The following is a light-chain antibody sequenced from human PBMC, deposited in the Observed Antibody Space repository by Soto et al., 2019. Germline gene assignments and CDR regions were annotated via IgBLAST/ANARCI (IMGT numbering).Light chain of an antibody. Sequence: NFMLTQPHSVSESPGKTVTISCTGSSGSIASNYVQWYQQLPGSAPTTVIYEDNHRPSGVPDRLSGSIDSSSNSASLTISGLKTEDEADYYCQSYDSSNVVFGGGTKVTVL. CDR2: EDN. J-gene: IGLJ2*01. CDR1: SGSIASNY. V-gene: IGLV6-57*02. CDR3: QSYDSSNVV.